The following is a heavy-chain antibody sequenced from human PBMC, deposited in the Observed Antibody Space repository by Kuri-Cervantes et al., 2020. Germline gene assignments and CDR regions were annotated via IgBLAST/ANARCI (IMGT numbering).Heavy chain of an antibody. D-gene: IGHD3-3*01. CDR1: GGSFSGYY. Sequence: ESLKISCAVYGGSFSGYYWSWIRQPPGKGLEWIGYIYYSGSTNYNPSLKSRVTISVDTSKNQFSLKLSSVTAADTAVYYCARGDYDFWSGYPPGAFDIWGQGTMVTVSS. CDR2: IYYSGST. J-gene: IGHJ3*02. CDR3: ARGDYDFWSGYPPGAFDI. V-gene: IGHV4-59*01.